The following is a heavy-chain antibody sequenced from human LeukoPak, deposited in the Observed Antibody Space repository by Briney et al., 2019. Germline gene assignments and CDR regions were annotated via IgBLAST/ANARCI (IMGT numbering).Heavy chain of an antibody. Sequence: QPGGSLRLSCAASGFTFSSYSMNWVRQAPGKGLEWVSYISSSSSTIYYADSVKGRFTISRDNAKNSLYLQMNSLRAEDTAVYYCARVLSVLAQWAPYFDYWGQGTLVTVSS. CDR3: ARVLSVLAQWAPYFDY. CDR2: ISSSSSTI. CDR1: GFTFSSYS. V-gene: IGHV3-48*04. D-gene: IGHD1-26*01. J-gene: IGHJ4*02.